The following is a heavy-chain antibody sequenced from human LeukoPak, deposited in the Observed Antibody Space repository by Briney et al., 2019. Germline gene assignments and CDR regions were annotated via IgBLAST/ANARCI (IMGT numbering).Heavy chain of an antibody. Sequence: PGRSLRLSCAASGFTLSSYGMHWVRQAPGKGLERVAVIWFDGNNKYYADSVKGRFTISRDNSKNTLYLQVNSLRVEDTAVYYCARDNHQLLHSYYYAMDVWGQGTSVTVSS. CDR2: IWFDGNNK. CDR3: ARDNHQLLHSYYYAMDV. CDR1: GFTLSSYG. D-gene: IGHD2-2*01. J-gene: IGHJ6*02. V-gene: IGHV3-33*01.